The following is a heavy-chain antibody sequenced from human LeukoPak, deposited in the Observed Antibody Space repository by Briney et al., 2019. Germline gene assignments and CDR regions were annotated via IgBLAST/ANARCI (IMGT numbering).Heavy chain of an antibody. V-gene: IGHV4-4*07. D-gene: IGHD1/OR15-1a*01. J-gene: IGHJ4*02. CDR1: GASINTYY. Sequence: SEPLSLTCTVSGASINTYYWSWLRQPAGKGLEWIGRIYADVATNYNSSLKSRVTLSVDTSKNQFSLKLDSLTAADTAVYYCAKVGNNYVFDSWGQGTLVTVSS. CDR3: AKVGNNYVFDS. CDR2: IYADVAT.